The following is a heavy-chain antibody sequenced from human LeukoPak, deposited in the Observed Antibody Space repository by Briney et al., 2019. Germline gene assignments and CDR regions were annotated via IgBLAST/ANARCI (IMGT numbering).Heavy chain of an antibody. Sequence: PGRSLRLSCAASGFTFSSYGMHWVRQAPGKGLEWVAVVSYDGANKFYADSVKGRFTISRDNSKNTLYLQMNSLRAEDTAVYYCAKDSGWKWENPGKGVDYWGQGTLVTVSS. V-gene: IGHV3-30*18. J-gene: IGHJ4*02. CDR2: VSYDGANK. D-gene: IGHD1-26*01. CDR1: GFTFSSYG. CDR3: AKDSGWKWENPGKGVDY.